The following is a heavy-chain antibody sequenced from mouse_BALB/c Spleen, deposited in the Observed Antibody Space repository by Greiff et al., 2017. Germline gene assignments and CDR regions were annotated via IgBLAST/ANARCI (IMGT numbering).Heavy chain of an antibody. CDR2: INPYNGDT. V-gene: IGHV1-20*02. J-gene: IGHJ1*01. CDR1: GYSFTGYF. CDR3: ARVYGSSYWYFDV. Sequence: EVMLVESGPELVKPGASVKISCKASGYSFTGYFMTWVMQSHGKSLEWIGRINPYNGDTFYNQKFKGKATLTVDKSSSTAHMELRSLASEDAAVYYCARVYGSSYWYFDVWGAGTTVTVSS. D-gene: IGHD1-1*01.